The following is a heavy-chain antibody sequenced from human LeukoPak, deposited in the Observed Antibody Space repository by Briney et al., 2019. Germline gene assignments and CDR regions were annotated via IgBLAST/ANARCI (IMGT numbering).Heavy chain of an antibody. Sequence: ASVKVSCKASGYTFTGYYMHWVRQAPGQGLEWMGWINPNSGDTNYAQKFQGRITMTRDTSISTAYMELSRLRSGDTAVYYCARVRYRLAETYIDYWGQGTLVTVSS. J-gene: IGHJ4*02. CDR2: INPNSGDT. CDR1: GYTFTGYY. CDR3: ARVRYRLAETYIDY. D-gene: IGHD3-16*01. V-gene: IGHV1-2*02.